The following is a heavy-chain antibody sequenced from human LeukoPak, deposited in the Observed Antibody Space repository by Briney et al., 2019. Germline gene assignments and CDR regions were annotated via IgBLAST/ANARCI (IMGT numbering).Heavy chain of an antibody. D-gene: IGHD1-26*01. J-gene: IGHJ4*02. V-gene: IGHV1-18*01. CDR1: GYTFTSYG. CDR3: ARESYSGSYLIHDY. Sequence: ASVKVSCKASGYTFTSYGISWVRQAPGQGLEWMGWISAYSGDTNYAQKLQGRVTMTTDTSASTAYMELSSLRSEDTAVYYCARESYSGSYLIHDYWGQGTLVTVSS. CDR2: ISAYSGDT.